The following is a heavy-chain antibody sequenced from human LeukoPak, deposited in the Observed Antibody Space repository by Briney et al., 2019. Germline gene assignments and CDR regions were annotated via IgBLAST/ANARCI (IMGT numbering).Heavy chain of an antibody. CDR3: AGVCVHGSCSWYFDL. CDR1: ISTLSSYW. J-gene: IGHJ2*01. V-gene: IGHV3-74*01. CDR2: INTDESRT. Sequence: QPGGSLRLSCAGSISTLSSYWMHWVRQVPGKGLVWVARINTDESRTSYADFVKGRFTISRDNTKNTLYLQMNSLRAEEKAVNHCAGVCVHGSCSWYFDLWGRGTLVTVSS. D-gene: IGHD5/OR15-5a*01.